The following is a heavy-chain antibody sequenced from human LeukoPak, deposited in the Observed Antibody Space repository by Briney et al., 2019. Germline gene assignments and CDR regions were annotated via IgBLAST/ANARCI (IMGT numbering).Heavy chain of an antibody. D-gene: IGHD3-9*01. V-gene: IGHV1-2*02. CDR1: CYTLTRHY. CDR3: ARGTPGPSTHWLPNDY. CDR2: INPNSGGT. J-gene: IGHJ4*02. Sequence: GASVKDSCKPACYTLTRHYMHWLRPAPRQRLEWMGWINPNSGGTNNPQKDQRRVTMTRDTSIITPDLELSRLRSDDTAVYYCARGTPGPSTHWLPNDYWGQGTLVTVSS.